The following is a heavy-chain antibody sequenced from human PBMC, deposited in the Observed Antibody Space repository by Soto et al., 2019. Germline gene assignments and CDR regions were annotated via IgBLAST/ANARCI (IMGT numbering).Heavy chain of an antibody. Sequence: GGSLRLSCTVSGFTFGDYAMSWFRQAPGKGLEWVGFIRSKAYGGATEYADSVKGRFTISRDNAKNSLYLQMNSLRAEDTAVYYCARGGSRQAFDYWGQGTLVTVSS. CDR3: ARGGSRQAFDY. D-gene: IGHD3-16*01. J-gene: IGHJ4*02. CDR1: GFTFGDYA. V-gene: IGHV3-49*03. CDR2: IRSKAYGGAT.